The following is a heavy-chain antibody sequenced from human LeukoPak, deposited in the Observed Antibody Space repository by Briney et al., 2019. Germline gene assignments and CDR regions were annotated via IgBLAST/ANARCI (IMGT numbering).Heavy chain of an antibody. CDR1: GYTFTGYY. D-gene: IGHD1-26*01. Sequence: ASVKVSCKASGYTFTGYYMHWVRQAPGQGLEWMGWINPNSGGTNYAQKFQGRVTMTRDTSISTAYMELSRLRSDGTAVYYCARDGGSYSGFDYWGQGTLVTVSS. CDR3: ARDGGSYSGFDY. J-gene: IGHJ4*02. CDR2: INPNSGGT. V-gene: IGHV1-2*02.